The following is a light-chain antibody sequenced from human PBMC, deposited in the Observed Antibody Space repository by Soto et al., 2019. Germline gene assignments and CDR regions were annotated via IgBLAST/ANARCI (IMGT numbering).Light chain of an antibody. Sequence: EIVLTQSPGTLSLSPGERATLSCRASQSLRRSNLAWYQKKPGQAPRVLIYGASSRANGIPDRFSGSGSGTDFTLTVSRLESEDSAVYYCQQYHSAPDSFGQGTKLEIK. V-gene: IGKV3-20*01. CDR3: QQYHSAPDS. CDR1: QSLRRSN. J-gene: IGKJ2*01. CDR2: GAS.